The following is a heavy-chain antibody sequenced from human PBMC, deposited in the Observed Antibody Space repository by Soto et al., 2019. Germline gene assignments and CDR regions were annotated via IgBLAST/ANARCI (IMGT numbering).Heavy chain of an antibody. J-gene: IGHJ4*02. CDR3: ARGTVVTHFDY. CDR2: INAGNGNT. Sequence: QVQLVQSGAEEKKPGASVKVSCKASGYTFTSYAMHWVRQAPGQRLEWMGWINAGNGNTKYSQKFQGRVTITRDTAASTAYMELSSLRSEDTAVYYCARGTVVTHFDYWGQGTLVTVSS. D-gene: IGHD2-15*01. V-gene: IGHV1-3*05. CDR1: GYTFTSYA.